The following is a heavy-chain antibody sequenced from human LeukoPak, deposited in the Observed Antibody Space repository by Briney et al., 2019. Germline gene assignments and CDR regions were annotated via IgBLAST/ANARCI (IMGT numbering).Heavy chain of an antibody. CDR2: INPNSGGT. D-gene: IGHD2-2*01. Sequence: ASVKVSCKASGYTFTCYYMHWVRQAPGQGLEWMGWINPNSGGTNYAQKFQGWVTMTRDTSISTAYMELSRLRSDDTAVYYCARGGYQLLFAEYFQHWGQGTLVTVSS. CDR1: GYTFTCYY. J-gene: IGHJ1*01. CDR3: ARGGYQLLFAEYFQH. V-gene: IGHV1-2*04.